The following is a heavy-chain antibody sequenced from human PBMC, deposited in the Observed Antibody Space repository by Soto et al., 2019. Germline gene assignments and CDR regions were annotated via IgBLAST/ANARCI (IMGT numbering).Heavy chain of an antibody. CDR3: ARGPLLWGDV. CDR1: GYTLTSSA. D-gene: IGHD3-10*01. J-gene: IGHJ6*02. Sequence: EASVKVSCKASGYTLTSSAIHWLRQAPGQRLEWMGWINAGNGNTKYSQKFQGRVTITRDTSASTAYMELSSLRSEDTAVYYCARGPLLWGDVWGQGTTVTVSS. CDR2: INAGNGNT. V-gene: IGHV1-3*01.